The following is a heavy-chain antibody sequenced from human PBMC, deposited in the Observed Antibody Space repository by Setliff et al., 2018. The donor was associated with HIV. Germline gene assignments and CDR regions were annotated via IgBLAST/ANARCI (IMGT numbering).Heavy chain of an antibody. D-gene: IGHD3-3*01. Sequence: SETLSLTCDVSGGSISSNSWWTWVRQPPGKGLEWIGQIYHGGNTRYNPSLKSRITISADTPKNQFSLKLSSVTAADTAVYYCASQVTGYHDFWSGYLGYFDYWGQGLLVTVSS. CDR1: GGSISSNSW. CDR2: IYHGGNT. CDR3: ASQVTGYHDFWSGYLGYFDY. J-gene: IGHJ4*02. V-gene: IGHV4-4*02.